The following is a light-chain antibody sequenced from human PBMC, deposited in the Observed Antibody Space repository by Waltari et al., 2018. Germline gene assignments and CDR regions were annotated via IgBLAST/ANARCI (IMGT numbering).Light chain of an antibody. CDR3: QHYVRLPAT. J-gene: IGKJ1*01. V-gene: IGKV3-20*01. CDR2: GAS. CDR1: QSVGRT. Sequence: EIVLTQSPGTLSLSPGERATLSCRASQSVGRTLAWYQQKPGQAPRLLIYGASSRATDIPDRVSGSVSGTDFSLTINRLEPEDFAVYFCQHYVRLPATFGQGTKVEIK.